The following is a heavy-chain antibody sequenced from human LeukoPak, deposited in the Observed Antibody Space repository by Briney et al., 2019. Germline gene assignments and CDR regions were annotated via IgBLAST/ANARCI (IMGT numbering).Heavy chain of an antibody. D-gene: IGHD6-6*01. CDR3: ARDMSSSSSY. J-gene: IGHJ4*02. Sequence: PSETLSLTCTVSGGSISSHYWGWIRQPPGKGLEWIGYIYYSGSTNYNPSLKSRVTISVDTSKNQFSLKLSSVTAADTAVYYCARDMSSSSSYWGQGTLVTVSS. V-gene: IGHV4-59*11. CDR1: GGSISSHY. CDR2: IYYSGST.